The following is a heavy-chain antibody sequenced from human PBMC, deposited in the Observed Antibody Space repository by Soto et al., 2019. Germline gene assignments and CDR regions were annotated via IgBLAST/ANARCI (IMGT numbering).Heavy chain of an antibody. CDR2: VYHIGST. CDR1: GPSIRSSEYS. J-gene: IGHJ4*02. Sequence: SEPLSPTFTVSGPSIRSSEYSWHRIHQHPGKGPEVIGYVYHIGSTYYKPSLKSRMTISLARSKNQFSLKLNSMTAADTAVYYCARGRSTMLRHDFDYWGQGALVTVS. V-gene: IGHV4-31*03. CDR3: ARGRSTMLRHDFDY. D-gene: IGHD3-10*02.